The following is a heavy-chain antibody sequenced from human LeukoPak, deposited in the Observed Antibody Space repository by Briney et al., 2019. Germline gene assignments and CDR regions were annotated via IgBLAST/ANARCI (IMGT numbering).Heavy chain of an antibody. V-gene: IGHV3-30*02. Sequence: GGSLRPSCVAPGFTFRSYGIHWVRQAPGKGLEWLAFIWYDEITKDYADSVKGRFTISRDNSKNTLYVQMNSLRADDTAVYYCAKDSSDYYFDYWGQGTLVTVSS. J-gene: IGHJ4*02. CDR1: GFTFRSYG. CDR3: AKDSSDYYFDY. D-gene: IGHD3-22*01. CDR2: IWYDEITK.